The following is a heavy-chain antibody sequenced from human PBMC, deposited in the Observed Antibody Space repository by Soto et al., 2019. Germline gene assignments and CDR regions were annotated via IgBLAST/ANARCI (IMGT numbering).Heavy chain of an antibody. CDR3: ARANDYGDYRGYYYYYYMDV. CDR2: IYSGGST. V-gene: IGHV3-53*04. CDR1: GFTVSSNY. D-gene: IGHD4-17*01. J-gene: IGHJ6*03. Sequence: GGSLRLSCAASGFTVSSNYMSWVRQAPGKGLEWVSVIYSGGSTYYADSVKGRFTISRHNSKNTLYLQMNSLRAEDTAVYYCARANDYGDYRGYYYYYYMDVWGKGTAVTVSS.